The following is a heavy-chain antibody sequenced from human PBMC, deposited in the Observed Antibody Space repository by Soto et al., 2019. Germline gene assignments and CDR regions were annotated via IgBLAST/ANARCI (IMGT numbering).Heavy chain of an antibody. CDR3: ARGGKGGSRFHYGLDV. Sequence: PGESQTLSCVGSGYSFNTYWFAWVRPMPGKGLEWMGIFYPGDSDTRYSPSFQGQVTISADKSISTAYLQWSSLKASDTAMYNCARGGKGGSRFHYGLDVWGQGTTVTVSS. CDR2: FYPGDSDT. CDR1: GYSFNTYW. V-gene: IGHV5-51*01. D-gene: IGHD1-26*01. J-gene: IGHJ6*02.